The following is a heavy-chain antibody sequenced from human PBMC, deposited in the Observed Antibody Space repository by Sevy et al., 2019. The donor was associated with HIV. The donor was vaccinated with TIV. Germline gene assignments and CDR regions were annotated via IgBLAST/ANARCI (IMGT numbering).Heavy chain of an antibody. CDR3: ARRDLGIDV. D-gene: IGHD3-16*01. Sequence: SETLSLTCAVSNYSISSGYYSGWIRQFPGKGLEWIASVHHSGSTYYNPSLKSRVSISVDRSKNQFSLKLNSVTAADTAVYYCARRDLGIDVWGKGTTVTVSS. CDR1: NYSISSGYY. J-gene: IGHJ6*03. V-gene: IGHV4-38-2*01. CDR2: VHHSGST.